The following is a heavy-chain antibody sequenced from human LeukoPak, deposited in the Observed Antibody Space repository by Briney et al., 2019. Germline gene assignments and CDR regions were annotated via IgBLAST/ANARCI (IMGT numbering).Heavy chain of an antibody. CDR3: SRENGAFSPFGY. D-gene: IGHD2-8*01. Sequence: SETLSLTCTVSGGSINGYSWSWIRQPPGNGLEWIGNIYYSGSYKYNPSLRSRVTISVDTSKNQFSLKLNSVTAADTAVYYCSRENGAFSPFGYWGQGILVTV. CDR2: IYYSGSY. CDR1: GGSINGYS. V-gene: IGHV4-59*01. J-gene: IGHJ4*02.